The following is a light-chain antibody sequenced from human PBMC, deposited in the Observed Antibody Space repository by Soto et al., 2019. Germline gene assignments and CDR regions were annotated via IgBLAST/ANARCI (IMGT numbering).Light chain of an antibody. CDR3: RQRYNLPLT. J-gene: IGKJ4*01. Sequence: TVLTQSPATLSLSPGERATLSCKASQSIGNSLGWFQQKPGQAPRLLIDDAFNRATGIPARFTGSGSGSDFTLTISSLEPEDFGVYYCRQRYNLPLTCGGGTKVEIK. CDR2: DAF. V-gene: IGKV3-11*01. CDR1: QSIGNS.